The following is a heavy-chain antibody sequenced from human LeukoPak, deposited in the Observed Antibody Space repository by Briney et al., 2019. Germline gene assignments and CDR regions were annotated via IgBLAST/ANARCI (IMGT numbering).Heavy chain of an antibody. CDR2: ISSSGSTI. CDR3: ARAVGQQLVRYFQH. J-gene: IGHJ1*01. CDR1: GFTFSDYY. D-gene: IGHD6-13*01. V-gene: IGHV3-11*01. Sequence: GGSLRFSCAASGFTFSDYYMSWIRQAPGKGLEWVSYISSSGSTIYYADSVKGRFTISRDNAKNSLYLQMNSLRAEDTAVYYCARAVGQQLVRYFQHWGQGTLVTVSS.